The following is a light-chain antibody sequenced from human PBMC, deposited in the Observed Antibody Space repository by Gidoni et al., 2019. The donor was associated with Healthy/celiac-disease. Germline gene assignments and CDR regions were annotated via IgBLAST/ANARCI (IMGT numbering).Light chain of an antibody. CDR1: NSDIGNNY. CDR2: DSY. CDR3: GTWDSSLSAWV. J-gene: IGLJ3*02. V-gene: IGLV1-51*01. Sequence: QSVLTQPPSLSAAPGQTVTISCSGSNSDIGNNYVAWYQHLPGAAPKLLIYDSYPRPSGIPDRFSGSRSGTSAALAITGLQTGDEADYYCGTWDSSLSAWVFGGGTKLTVL.